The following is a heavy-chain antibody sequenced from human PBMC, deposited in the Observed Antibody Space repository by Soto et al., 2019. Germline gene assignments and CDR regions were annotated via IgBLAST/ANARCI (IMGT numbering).Heavy chain of an antibody. CDR2: IYYSGST. CDR1: GDSMTSFY. CDR3: ARAGQTVRIFDY. D-gene: IGHD3-9*01. J-gene: IGHJ4*02. Sequence: LRETLSLTCTVSGDSMTSFYWTWIRQPPGKDLEWIGQIYYSGSTTYNPSLKSRVTISIDTSKNQFSLRLTSLTAADTAVYYCARAGQTVRIFDYWGQGALVTVSS. V-gene: IGHV4-59*01.